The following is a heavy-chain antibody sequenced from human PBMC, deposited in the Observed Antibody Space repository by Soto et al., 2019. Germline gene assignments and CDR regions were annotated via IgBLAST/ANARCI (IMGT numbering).Heavy chain of an antibody. V-gene: IGHV5-51*01. CDR3: ARHTSHYDSSGYYYFGAFDI. CDR2: IYPDNSNI. CDR1: GYRFSDYW. J-gene: IGHJ3*02. Sequence: GESLKISCKGSGYRFSDYWIAWVRQMPGKGLEWMGIIYPDNSNIRHSPSFEGQVTISADKSISTAHLQWSSLKASDSAMYYCARHTSHYDSSGYYYFGAFDIWGQGTMVTVSS. D-gene: IGHD3-22*01.